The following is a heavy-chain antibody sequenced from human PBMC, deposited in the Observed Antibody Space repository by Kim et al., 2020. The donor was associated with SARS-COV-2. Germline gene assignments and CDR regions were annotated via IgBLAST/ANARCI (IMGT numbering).Heavy chain of an antibody. CDR1: GFTFSSYG. CDR2: IWYDGSNK. CDR3: TKWYGYHYYYCLDV. Sequence: GGSLRLSCAASGFTFSSYGMHWVRQAPGKGLEWVAVIWYDGSNKYYADSVKGRFTISRDNSKNTLYLQMNSLRAADTAVYYFTKWYGYHYYYCLDVWGQG. D-gene: IGHD3-10*01. J-gene: IGHJ6*02. V-gene: IGHV3-33*01.